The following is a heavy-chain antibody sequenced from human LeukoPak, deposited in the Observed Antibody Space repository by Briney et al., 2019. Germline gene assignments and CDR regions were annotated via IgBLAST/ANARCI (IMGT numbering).Heavy chain of an antibody. CDR3: ARDLGQYYDTSDNWFDP. J-gene: IGHJ5*02. V-gene: IGHV3-23*01. CDR1: GFTLSSYA. Sequence: PGGSLRLSCAASGFTLSSYAMSWVRQGPGKGLEWVSAISVSGNTYHADSVKGRFTIPRDNAKNTLNLQMNSLRAEDTAVYYCARDLGQYYDTSDNWFDPWGQGTLVTVSS. D-gene: IGHD3-22*01. CDR2: ISVSGNT.